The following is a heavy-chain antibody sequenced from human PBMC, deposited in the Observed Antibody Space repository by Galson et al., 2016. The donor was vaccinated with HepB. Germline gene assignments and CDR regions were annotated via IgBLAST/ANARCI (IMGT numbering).Heavy chain of an antibody. CDR3: AGGSGSQFFYYFDY. V-gene: IGHV3-30*04. Sequence: SLRLSCAASGFTFSTYAMHWVRQSPGRGLEWVAVISSDGSRKYYADSVKGRFTISRDNAKTTLYVQMNNLRVEDTAVYYCAGGSGSQFFYYFDYWGQGALFTVSS. J-gene: IGHJ4*02. D-gene: IGHD1-26*01. CDR2: ISSDGSRK. CDR1: GFTFSTYA.